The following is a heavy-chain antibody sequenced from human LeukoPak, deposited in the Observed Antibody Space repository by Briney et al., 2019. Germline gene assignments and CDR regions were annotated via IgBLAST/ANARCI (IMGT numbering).Heavy chain of an antibody. Sequence: PSQTLSLTCTVSGGSISSGGYYWSWIRQHPGKGLEGIGYIYYSGSTYYNPSLKSRVTISVDTSKNQFSLKLSSVTAADTAVYYCARDRRYYDFWSGYPDYWGQGTLVTVSS. D-gene: IGHD3-3*01. J-gene: IGHJ4*02. CDR3: ARDRRYYDFWSGYPDY. CDR2: IYYSGST. CDR1: GGSISSGGYY. V-gene: IGHV4-31*03.